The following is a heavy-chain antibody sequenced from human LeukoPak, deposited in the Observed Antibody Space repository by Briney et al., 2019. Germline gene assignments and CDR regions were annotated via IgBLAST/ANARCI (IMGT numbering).Heavy chain of an antibody. CDR3: ARGLPGGDWPKYFQH. Sequence: SETLSLTCAVDGGSFSGYYWSWIRQPPGKGLEWIGEINHSGSTNYHPSLKCRVTISGDTSTIQSSLKLSSVTAADTAVFYCARGLPGGDWPKYFQHWGQGTLVTVSS. J-gene: IGHJ1*01. V-gene: IGHV4-34*01. D-gene: IGHD2-21*02. CDR2: INHSGST. CDR1: GGSFSGYY.